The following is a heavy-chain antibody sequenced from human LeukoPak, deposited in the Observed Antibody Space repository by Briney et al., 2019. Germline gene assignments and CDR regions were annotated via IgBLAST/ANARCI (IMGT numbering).Heavy chain of an antibody. CDR3: EKDHANTPVVTN. V-gene: IGHV3-23*01. CDR1: GFTFIDYA. Sequence: GGSLRLSCAASGFTFIDYAMSWVRQAPGKGLEWLSVISGGSSGSTYYADSVTGRFTVSRDNSKNTVDLQMKNVRVEDTAIYYCEKDHANTPVVTNWGEGILVSVSS. CDR2: ISGGSSGST. D-gene: IGHD2-21*02. J-gene: IGHJ4*02.